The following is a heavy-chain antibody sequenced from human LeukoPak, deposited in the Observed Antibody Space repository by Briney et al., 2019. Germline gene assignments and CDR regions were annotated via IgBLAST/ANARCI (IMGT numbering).Heavy chain of an antibody. CDR3: ARGVKDFNF. J-gene: IGHJ4*02. CDR2: IYSNGGTT. Sequence: GGSLRLSCAASGFTFSTYAMHWVRLAPGKRLEYVSTIYSNGGTTYYANSVKGRFTISRDNSKNMLYLQMGGLTTEDMAVYYCARGVKDFNFWGQGTLVTVSS. CDR1: GFTFSTYA. D-gene: IGHD2-15*01. V-gene: IGHV3-64*01.